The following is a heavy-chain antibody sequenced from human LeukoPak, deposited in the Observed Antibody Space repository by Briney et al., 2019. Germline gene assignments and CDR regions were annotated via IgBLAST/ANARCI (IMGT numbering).Heavy chain of an antibody. D-gene: IGHD3-9*01. CDR1: GGSISSSSYY. CDR3: ARRGRLYDILTGYLSNYYYYMDV. CDR2: IYYSGST. Sequence: SETLSLTCTVSGGSISSSSYYWGWIRQPPGKGLEWIVSIYYSGSTYYNPSLKSRVTISVDTSKNQFSLKLSSVTAADTAVYYCARRGRLYDILTGYLSNYYYYMDVWGKGTTVTVSS. J-gene: IGHJ6*03. V-gene: IGHV4-39*01.